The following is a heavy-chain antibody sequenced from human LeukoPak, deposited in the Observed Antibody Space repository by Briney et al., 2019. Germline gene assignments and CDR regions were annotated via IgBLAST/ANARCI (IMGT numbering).Heavy chain of an antibody. CDR1: GYSFTSYW. CDR3: ARHTRWDLPHGMDV. Sequence: GESLRISCKGFGYSFTSYWISWVRQLPGKGLEWMGRIDPSDSYTNYSPSFQGHVTFSADKSISTAYLQWSSLKASDTAMYYCARHTRWDLPHGMDVWGKGTTVTVSS. D-gene: IGHD1-26*01. V-gene: IGHV5-10-1*01. CDR2: IDPSDSYT. J-gene: IGHJ6*04.